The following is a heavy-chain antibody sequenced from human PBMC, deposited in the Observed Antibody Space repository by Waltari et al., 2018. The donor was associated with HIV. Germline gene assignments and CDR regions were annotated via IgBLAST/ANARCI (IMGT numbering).Heavy chain of an antibody. D-gene: IGHD3-10*01. V-gene: IGHV3-7*01. CDR3: ATTHGSGDYDNDFDY. CDR1: GFPSSCYW. Sequence: EVRLVESGGVCVQPGGSLSLPCVTSGFPSSCYWLRWVRQARGKGLEWVANINQAGTERHYVDSVRGRFTISRDNGKRSSFLQMNSLTVEDTAVYYCATTHGSGDYDNDFDYWGQGTLV. J-gene: IGHJ4*02. CDR2: INQAGTER.